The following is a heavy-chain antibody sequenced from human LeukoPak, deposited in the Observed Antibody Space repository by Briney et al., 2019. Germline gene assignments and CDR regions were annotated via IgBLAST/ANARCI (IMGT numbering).Heavy chain of an antibody. Sequence: SGGSLRLSCAASGFTFSDYYMSWIRQAPGKGLEWVSYISTNSNYINYADSVKSRFTISRDNAKNSLYLQMNGLRAEDTAVYYCARDILRTTRSIDYWGQGTLVTVSS. J-gene: IGHJ4*02. CDR3: ARDILRTTRSIDY. D-gene: IGHD1-7*01. CDR2: ISTNSNYI. V-gene: IGHV3-11*06. CDR1: GFTFSDYY.